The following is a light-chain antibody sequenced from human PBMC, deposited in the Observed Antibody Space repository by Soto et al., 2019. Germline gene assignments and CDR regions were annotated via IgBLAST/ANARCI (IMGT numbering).Light chain of an antibody. V-gene: IGKV3-15*01. J-gene: IGKJ1*01. CDR2: NAL. CDR1: QSVSTN. CDR3: QQFHYWWT. Sequence: EVVMTQSPATLSVSPGERAILSCRASQSVSTNLAWYQQKPGQAPRLLIYNALTRATGIPARFSGSGSGTEFTLTISSLQSEDFAFYYCQQFHYWWTFGQGTKVDI.